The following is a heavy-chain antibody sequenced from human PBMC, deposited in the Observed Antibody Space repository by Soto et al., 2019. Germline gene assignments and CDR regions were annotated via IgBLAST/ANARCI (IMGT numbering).Heavy chain of an antibody. D-gene: IGHD3-3*01. CDR1: GYTFTSHG. Sequence: ASVKVSCKASGYTFTSHGISWVRQAPGQGLEWMGWISAYNGNTNYAQKLQGRVTMTTDTSTSTAYMELRSLRSDDTAVYYCARAKGRFLEWLSRYYFDYWGQGTLVTVSS. J-gene: IGHJ4*02. CDR3: ARAKGRFLEWLSRYYFDY. V-gene: IGHV1-18*01. CDR2: ISAYNGNT.